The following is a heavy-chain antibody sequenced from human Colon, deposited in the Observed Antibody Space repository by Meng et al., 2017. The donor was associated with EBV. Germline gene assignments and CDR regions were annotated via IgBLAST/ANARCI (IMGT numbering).Heavy chain of an antibody. CDR3: VRSPTVTNFRFDP. J-gene: IGHJ5*02. V-gene: IGHV3-9*01. CDR1: GLNFDDHV. Sequence: GLNFDDHVMPVLQQATKKRLGSVSIINWNSDFLNHAHTVKGRFTVCRDNAKSSLYLHMSSLRDEDTAFYYCVRSPTVTNFRFDPWGQGTLVTVSS. CDR2: INWNSDFL. D-gene: IGHD4-11*01.